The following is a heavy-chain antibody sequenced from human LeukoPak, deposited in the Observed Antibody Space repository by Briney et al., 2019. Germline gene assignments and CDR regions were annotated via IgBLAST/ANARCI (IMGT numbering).Heavy chain of an antibody. CDR2: IKQDGSEK. Sequence: PGGSLRLSCAASGFSFSDYWMTWVRQAPGKGLEWVAHIKQDGSEKYYVDSIKGRFTISRDNAKNLVYLQMNSLRAEDTAVYYCARGWNYALRFDYWGQGTLVTVSS. CDR3: ARGWNYALRFDY. D-gene: IGHD1-7*01. CDR1: GFSFSDYW. J-gene: IGHJ4*02. V-gene: IGHV3-7*01.